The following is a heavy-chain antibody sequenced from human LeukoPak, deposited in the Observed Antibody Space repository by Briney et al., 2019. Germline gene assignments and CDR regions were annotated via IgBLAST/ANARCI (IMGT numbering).Heavy chain of an antibody. Sequence: SQTLSLTCTVSGGSIISGSYYWSWIRQPAGKGLEWIGRIYTSGSTNYNPSLKSRVTISVDTSKNQFSLKLSSVTAADTAVYYCARSATRYSSKYYYGMDVWGQGTTVTVSS. CDR2: IYTSGST. V-gene: IGHV4-61*02. CDR3: ARSATRYSSKYYYGMDV. CDR1: GGSIISGSYY. J-gene: IGHJ6*02. D-gene: IGHD4-11*01.